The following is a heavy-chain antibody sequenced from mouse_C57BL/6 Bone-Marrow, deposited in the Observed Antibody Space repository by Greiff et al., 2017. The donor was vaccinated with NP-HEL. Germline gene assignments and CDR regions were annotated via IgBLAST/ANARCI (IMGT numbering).Heavy chain of an antibody. V-gene: IGHV1-80*01. CDR1: GYAFSSYW. J-gene: IGHJ4*01. CDR3: ARVDYGSSRFGYAMDY. Sequence: VQLQQSGAELVKPGASVKISCKASGYAFSSYWMNWVKERPGKGLEWIGQIFPGDGDTKYNGKFKGKATLTADTSSSTAYMQVSSLTSEVSAVSFCARVDYGSSRFGYAMDYWGQGTSVTVSS. D-gene: IGHD1-1*01. CDR2: IFPGDGDT.